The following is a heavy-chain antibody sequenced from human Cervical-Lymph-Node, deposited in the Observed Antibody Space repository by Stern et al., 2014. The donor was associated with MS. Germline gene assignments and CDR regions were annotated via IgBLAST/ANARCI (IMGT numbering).Heavy chain of an antibody. Sequence: VQLVESGGGVVQPGRSLRLSCAASGFTFSSYGMHWVRQAPGKGLEWGAVISYDGSNKYYADSVKGRFTISRDNSKNTLYLQMNSLRAEDTAVYYCAKGTGSIPGYYGMDVWGQGTTVTVSS. J-gene: IGHJ6*02. CDR2: ISYDGSNK. CDR3: AKGTGSIPGYYGMDV. CDR1: GFTFSSYG. V-gene: IGHV3-30*18.